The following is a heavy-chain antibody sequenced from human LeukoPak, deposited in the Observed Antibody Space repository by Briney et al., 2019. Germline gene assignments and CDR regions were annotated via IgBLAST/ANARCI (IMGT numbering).Heavy chain of an antibody. J-gene: IGHJ4*02. V-gene: IGHV3-66*01. CDR2: IYSGGDT. CDR3: ARDSSDSSSWHGYFDY. CDR1: GFTVSSNY. Sequence: GGSLRLSCAASGFTVSSNYMSWVRQAPGQGLEWVSVIYSGGDTFYADSVKGRFTISRDNSKNTLYLQMNSLRAEDTAVYYCARDSSDSSSWHGYFDYWGQGTLVSVSS. D-gene: IGHD6-13*01.